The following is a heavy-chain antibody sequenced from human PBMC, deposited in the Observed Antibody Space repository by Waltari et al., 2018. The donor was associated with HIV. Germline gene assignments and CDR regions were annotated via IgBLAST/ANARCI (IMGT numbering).Heavy chain of an antibody. V-gene: IGHV3-7*01. CDR3: AGGLMTTSPT. D-gene: IGHD4-17*01. CDR1: GFTFGRDS. Sequence: EVQLVESGGDLVQPGGSLRLFCIGSGFTFGRDSMSWVRQTPGRGLEWVANINRDSSKKHYVDSVKGRFTISRDNAKNSLYLQMNSLRDEDTAVYYCAGGLMTTSPTWGQGTLVTVSS. J-gene: IGHJ5*02. CDR2: INRDSSKK.